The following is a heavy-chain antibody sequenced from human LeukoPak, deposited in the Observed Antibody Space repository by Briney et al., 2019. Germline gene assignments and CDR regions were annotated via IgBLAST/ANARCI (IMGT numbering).Heavy chain of an antibody. D-gene: IGHD3-22*01. J-gene: IGHJ6*03. Sequence: GGSLRLSCAASGFTFSSYWMTWVRQAPGKGLEWVANIKEDGSEQFYVDSVKGRFTISRDNAKNSLYLQMNSLRAEDTAVYYCARDRGYVISGYYSTTYYYYYMDVWGKGTTVTVSS. CDR2: IKEDGSEQ. CDR3: ARDRGYVISGYYSTTYYYYYMDV. V-gene: IGHV3-7*01. CDR1: GFTFSSYW.